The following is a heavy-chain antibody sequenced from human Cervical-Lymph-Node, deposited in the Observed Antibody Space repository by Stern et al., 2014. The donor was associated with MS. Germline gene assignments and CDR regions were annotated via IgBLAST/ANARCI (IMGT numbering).Heavy chain of an antibody. CDR1: GYTFTSYD. Sequence: VQLVQSGAEVKKPGASVKVSCKASGYTFTSYDINWVRQATGQGLEWMGYMNPHNGNTGYAQKFQGRVTMTKDTSITTAYMELSSLRSEDPAVYYCVRESNGDYENWGQGTLVTVSS. CDR3: VRESNGDYEN. D-gene: IGHD4-17*01. V-gene: IGHV1-8*01. CDR2: MNPHNGNT. J-gene: IGHJ4*02.